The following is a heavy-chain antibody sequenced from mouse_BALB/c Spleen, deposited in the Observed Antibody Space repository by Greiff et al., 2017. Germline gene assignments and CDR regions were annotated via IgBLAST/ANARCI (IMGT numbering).Heavy chain of an antibody. CDR1: GYAFSSYW. CDR3: ARWVGGSFDY. V-gene: IGHV1-80*01. Sequence: VQLQQSGAELVRPGSSVKISCKASGYAFSSYWMNWVKQRPGQGLEWIGQIYPGDGDTNYNGKFKGKATLTADKSSSTAYMQLSSLTSEDSAVYYCARWVGGSFDYWGQGTTLTVSS. D-gene: IGHD1-1*01. J-gene: IGHJ2*01. CDR2: IYPGDGDT.